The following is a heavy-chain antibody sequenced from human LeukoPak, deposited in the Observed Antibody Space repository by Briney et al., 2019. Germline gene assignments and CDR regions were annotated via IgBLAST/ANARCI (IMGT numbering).Heavy chain of an antibody. CDR1: GGSISNYY. D-gene: IGHD2-15*01. J-gene: IGHJ3*02. V-gene: IGHV4-4*07. Sequence: SETLSLTCTVSGGSISNYYWSWIRQPAGKELEWIGRKYARGSSNYNPPVQSRVTMSVDTSKNQLSLKLRSVTAADTAVYYCARGRYCSADICTGGDSFDIWGQGTMVSVSP. CDR3: ARGRYCSADICTGGDSFDI. CDR2: KYARGSS.